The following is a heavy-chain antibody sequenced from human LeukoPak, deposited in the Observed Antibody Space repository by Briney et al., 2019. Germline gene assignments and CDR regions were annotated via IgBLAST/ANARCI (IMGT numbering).Heavy chain of an antibody. D-gene: IGHD2-2*01. CDR1: GFTFSSYE. CDR2: ISSSGSTI. J-gene: IGHJ4*02. V-gene: IGHV3-48*03. Sequence: GGSLRLSCAASGFTFSSYEMNWVRQAPGKGLEWVSYISSSGSTIYYADSVKGRFTISRDNAKNTLFLQMNSLRAEDTAVYYCAHGAMYQLDYWGQGTLVIVSS. CDR3: AHGAMYQLDY.